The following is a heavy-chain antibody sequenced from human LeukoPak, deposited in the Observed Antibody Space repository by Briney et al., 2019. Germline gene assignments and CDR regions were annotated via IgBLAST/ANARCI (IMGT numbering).Heavy chain of an antibody. D-gene: IGHD3-22*01. V-gene: IGHV3-53*01. CDR1: GFTVSSNS. CDR3: ARDLITMIVVVPLDY. J-gene: IGHJ4*02. CDR2: IYSDNT. Sequence: GGSLRLSCTVSGFTVSSNSMSWVRQAPGKGLEWVSFIYSDNTHYSDSVKGRFTISRDNSKNTLYLQMNSLRAEDTAVYYCARDLITMIVVVPLDYWGQGTLVTVSS.